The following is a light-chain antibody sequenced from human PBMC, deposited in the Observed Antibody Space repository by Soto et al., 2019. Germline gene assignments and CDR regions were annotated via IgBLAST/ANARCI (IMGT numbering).Light chain of an antibody. CDR2: NAS. V-gene: IGKV3-15*01. J-gene: IGKJ1*01. CDR3: QQYNNWPPT. Sequence: EIVMTQSPAALSVSPGERATLSCRASQSVNGNLAWYQQKSGQAPRLLICNASTRATGIPARFSASGFGTEFTLTISGLQPEDFAVYYCQQYNNWPPTFGQGTKVDIK. CDR1: QSVNGN.